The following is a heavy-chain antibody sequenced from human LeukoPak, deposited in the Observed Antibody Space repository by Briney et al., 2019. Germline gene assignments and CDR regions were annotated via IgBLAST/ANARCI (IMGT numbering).Heavy chain of an antibody. CDR2: FDPEDGET. Sequence: ALVKVSCKVSGYTLTELSMHWVRQAPGKGLEWMGGFDPEDGETIYAQKFQGRVTMTEDTSTDTAYMELSSLRSEDTAVYYCATVRGIAVANWFDPWGQGTLVTVSS. CDR3: ATVRGIAVANWFDP. V-gene: IGHV1-24*01. CDR1: GYTLTELS. J-gene: IGHJ5*02. D-gene: IGHD6-19*01.